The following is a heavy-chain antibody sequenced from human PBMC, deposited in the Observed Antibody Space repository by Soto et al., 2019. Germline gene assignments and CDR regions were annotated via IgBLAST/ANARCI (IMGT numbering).Heavy chain of an antibody. J-gene: IGHJ4*02. D-gene: IGHD2-15*01. CDR3: ARDTPYCSGGSCYVI. V-gene: IGHV4-30-4*01. Sequence: KPSETLSLTCTVSGGSISSGDYYWSWIRQPPGKGLEWIGYIYYSGSTYYNPSLKSRVTISVDTSKNQFSLKLSSVTAADTAVYYCARDTPYCSGGSCYVIWGQGTLVTVSS. CDR1: GGSISSGDYY. CDR2: IYYSGST.